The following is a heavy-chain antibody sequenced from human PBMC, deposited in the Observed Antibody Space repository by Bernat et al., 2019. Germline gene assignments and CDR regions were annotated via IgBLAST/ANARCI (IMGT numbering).Heavy chain of an antibody. V-gene: IGHV3-7*01. Sequence: EVQLVESGGGLVQPGGSLRLSCAASGFTFSSYWMTWVRQAPGKGLGWVAIIKQDGSEKYYVDSVKGRFTISRDNAKNSLYLQMNSLRAEDTAVYYCARTNQDGDYGGVYFDYWGQGALVTVSP. CDR3: ARTNQDGDYGGVYFDY. J-gene: IGHJ4*02. CDR2: IKQDGSEK. D-gene: IGHD4-17*01. CDR1: GFTFSSYW.